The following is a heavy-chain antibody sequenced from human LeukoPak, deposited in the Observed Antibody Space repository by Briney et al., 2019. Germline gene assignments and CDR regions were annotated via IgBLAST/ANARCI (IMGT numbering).Heavy chain of an antibody. CDR2: FDPEDGET. Sequence: ASEKVSCKVSGYTLTELSMHWVRQAPGKGLEWRGGFDPEDGETIYAQKFQGRVTMTEDTSTDTAYMELSSLRSEDTAVYYCATDNWNYFLIGYWGQGTLVTVSS. J-gene: IGHJ4*02. CDR1: GYTLTELS. D-gene: IGHD1-7*01. V-gene: IGHV1-24*01. CDR3: ATDNWNYFLIGY.